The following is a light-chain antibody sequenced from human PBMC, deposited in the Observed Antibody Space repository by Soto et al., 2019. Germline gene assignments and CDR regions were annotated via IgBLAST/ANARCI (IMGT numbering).Light chain of an antibody. CDR3: QQFVDSPPRWT. V-gene: IGKV3-20*01. Sequence: EIVLTQSPGTLSLSPGERATLSCRASQSLTNNYLAWYQQKFGQAPRLLIHSTSIRATGVPDRFRGSGSGTDFALTISRLEPEDFGLYYCQQFVDSPPRWTFGQGTKVDIK. CDR1: QSLTNNY. CDR2: STS. J-gene: IGKJ1*01.